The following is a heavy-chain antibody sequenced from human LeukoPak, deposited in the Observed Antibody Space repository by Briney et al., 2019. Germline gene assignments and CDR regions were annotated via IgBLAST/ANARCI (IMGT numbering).Heavy chain of an antibody. CDR2: TSAGGSST. J-gene: IGHJ5*02. CDR3: AKGGYCSSSSCYYGWFEP. Sequence: GGSLRLSCEASGFTFSTYAMSWVRQAPGKGLEWVSTTSAGGSSTYYADSVKGRFTISRDNSKNTFYLQMNSLRAEDTAAYYCAKGGYCSSSSCYYGWFEPWGQGTLVTVSS. CDR1: GFTFSTYA. D-gene: IGHD2-2*01. V-gene: IGHV3-23*01.